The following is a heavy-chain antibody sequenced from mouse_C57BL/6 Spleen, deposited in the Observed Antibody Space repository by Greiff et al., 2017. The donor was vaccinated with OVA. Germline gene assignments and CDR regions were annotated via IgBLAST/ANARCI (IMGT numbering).Heavy chain of an antibody. V-gene: IGHV5-16*01. J-gene: IGHJ3*01. Sequence: EVKVVESEGGLVQPGSSMKLSCTASGFTFSDYYMAWVRQVPEKGLEWVANINYDGSSTYYLDSLKSRFIISRDNAKNILYLQMSSLKSEDTATYYCARGRLFAYWGQGTLVTVSA. CDR1: GFTFSDYY. CDR3: ARGRLFAY. CDR2: INYDGSST. D-gene: IGHD1-1*01.